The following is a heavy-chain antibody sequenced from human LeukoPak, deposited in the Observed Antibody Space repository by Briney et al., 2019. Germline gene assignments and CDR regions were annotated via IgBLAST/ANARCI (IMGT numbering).Heavy chain of an antibody. CDR1: GFTFSSYA. D-gene: IGHD3-22*01. J-gene: IGHJ3*02. CDR2: ISGSGGNT. V-gene: IGHV3-23*01. Sequence: PGGSLRLSCAASGFTFSSYAMSWVRQAPGKGLEWVSAISGSGGNTYYADSVKGRFTISRDNSKNTLYLQMNSLRAEDTGVYYCANGDSSGYYWYDAFDIWGQGTMVTVSS. CDR3: ANGDSSGYYWYDAFDI.